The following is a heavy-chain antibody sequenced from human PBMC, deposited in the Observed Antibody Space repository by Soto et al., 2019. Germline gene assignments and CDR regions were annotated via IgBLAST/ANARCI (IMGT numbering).Heavy chain of an antibody. CDR1: GFILSDCA. CDR3: ARDLSWGSNWYYYMDV. CDR2: ISSSSSVI. V-gene: IGHV3-48*01. J-gene: IGHJ6*03. Sequence: EVQLVESGGGLVQPGGSLRLSCATSGFILSDCAMNWVRQAPGKGLAWVSYISSSSSVIDYADSVKGRFTVSRDNARNSLYLQMNSLRAEDTDVYYCARDLSWGSNWYYYMDVWGKGTTVTVSS. D-gene: IGHD7-27*01.